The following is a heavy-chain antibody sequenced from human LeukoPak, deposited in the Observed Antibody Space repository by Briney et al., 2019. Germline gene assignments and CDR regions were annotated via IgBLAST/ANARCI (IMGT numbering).Heavy chain of an antibody. CDR1: GGTFSSYA. Sequence: EASVKVSCKASGGTFSSYAISWVRQAPGQGLEWMGRIIPIFGTANYAQKFQGRVTITADESTSTAYMELSSLRSEDTAVYYCARGRTTIFGVVIISDYFDYWGQGTLVTVSS. CDR3: ARGRTTIFGVVIISDYFDY. CDR2: IIPIFGTA. V-gene: IGHV1-69*15. D-gene: IGHD3-3*01. J-gene: IGHJ4*02.